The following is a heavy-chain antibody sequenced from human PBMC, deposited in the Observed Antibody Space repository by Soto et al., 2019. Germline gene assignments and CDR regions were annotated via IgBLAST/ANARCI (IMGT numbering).Heavy chain of an antibody. CDR1: GFTFSSYA. J-gene: IGHJ3*02. Sequence: EVQLLESGGGLVQPGGSLRLSCAASGFTFSSYAMSWVRQAPGKGLEWVSAISGSGGSTYYADSVKGRFTISRDNSKXXXYLXXXXXRAEDTAVYYCAKAFLLGYCSGGSCYDAFDIWGQGTMVTVSS. CDR2: ISGSGGST. D-gene: IGHD2-15*01. CDR3: AKAFLLGYCSGGSCYDAFDI. V-gene: IGHV3-23*01.